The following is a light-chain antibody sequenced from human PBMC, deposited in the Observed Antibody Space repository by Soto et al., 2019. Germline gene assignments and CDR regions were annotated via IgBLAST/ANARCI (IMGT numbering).Light chain of an antibody. J-gene: IGKJ1*01. CDR3: QHYNNWPWT. V-gene: IGKV3-15*01. CDR2: DTS. Sequence: ETVMTQSPATLSVSPGESATLSYRASHSVGSTLAWYQQQTGKAPRILIYDTSTRDTGIPARFSGRGSGTEFTLTISRLQPDDFAVYYCQHYNNWPWTVGQGTKVDIK. CDR1: HSVGST.